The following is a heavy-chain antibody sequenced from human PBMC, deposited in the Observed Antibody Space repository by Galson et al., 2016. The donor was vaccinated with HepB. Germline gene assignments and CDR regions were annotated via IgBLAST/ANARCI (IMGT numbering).Heavy chain of an antibody. J-gene: IGHJ5*02. CDR3: ARDLSMVRGLILNWFDP. Sequence: ETLSLTCTVSGDSISSGFYYWGWIRQPPGKGLAWVGSIHNSWSTNYNPSLKSLVTISVDTSKNQFPLKLSSVTAAATALYFCARDLSMVRGLILNWFDPWGQGTLVTVSS. V-gene: IGHV4-39*06. CDR1: GDSISSGFYY. D-gene: IGHD3-10*01. CDR2: IHNSWST.